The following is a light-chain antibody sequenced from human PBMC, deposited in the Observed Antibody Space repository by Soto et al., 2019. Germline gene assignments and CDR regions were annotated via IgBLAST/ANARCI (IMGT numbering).Light chain of an antibody. J-gene: IGKJ5*01. V-gene: IGKV3-15*01. Sequence: ETVMTQSPATLSVSPGERATLSCRASQSVVNDVAWYQQQPGQAPRLLIYDTSTRATGIPARFSGSGSGTEFTLTITSLQSEDVVVYYCQQYNNWVTFGQGTRLEIK. CDR2: DTS. CDR1: QSVVND. CDR3: QQYNNWVT.